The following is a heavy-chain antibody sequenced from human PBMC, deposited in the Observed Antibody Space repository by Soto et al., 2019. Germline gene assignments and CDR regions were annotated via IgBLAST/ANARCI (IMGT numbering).Heavy chain of an antibody. CDR1: RGTFNTSP. CDR3: ATPHLRGRQCDYWSPAAASFFLSGLGV. CDR2: IVPVFGMV. J-gene: IGHJ6*02. D-gene: IGHD3-3*01. V-gene: IGHV1-69*01. Sequence: QVLLAQSGAEVKKPGSSVKVSCQTSRGTFNTSPISWVRQAPGQGLEWLGDIVPVFGMVNYAQQFQDRLNLTADESTTSVCMEVSRLTPEDPDVYFCATPHLRGRQCDYWSPAAASFFLSGLGVWGQGTTVIVSS.